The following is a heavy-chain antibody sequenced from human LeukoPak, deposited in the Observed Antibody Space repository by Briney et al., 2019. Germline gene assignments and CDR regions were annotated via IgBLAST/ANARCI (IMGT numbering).Heavy chain of an antibody. CDR2: AYYRSKWYN. V-gene: IGHV6-1*01. Sequence: SQTLSLTCAISGDSVSSNSAAWNWIRQSPSRGLEWLGRAYYRSKWYNDYAVSVKSRITINPDTSKNQFSLQLNSVTPEDTAVYYCARDSFYGSGSRNWFDPWGQGTLVTVSS. CDR3: ARDSFYGSGSRNWFDP. CDR1: GDSVSSNSAA. D-gene: IGHD3-10*01. J-gene: IGHJ5*02.